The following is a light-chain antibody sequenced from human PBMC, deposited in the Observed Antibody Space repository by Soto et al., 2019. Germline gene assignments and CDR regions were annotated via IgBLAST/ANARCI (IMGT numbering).Light chain of an antibody. V-gene: IGLV3-21*02. CDR1: NIGSKS. CDR3: QVWDSSSDHYV. J-gene: IGLJ1*01. Sequence: SYELTQPPSVSVAPGQTARITCGGNNIGSKSVHWYQQKPGQAPVLVVYDDSDRPSGIPGRFSGSNSGNTATLTISRVEAGDEADYYCQVWDSSSDHYVFGTGTQVTVL. CDR2: DDS.